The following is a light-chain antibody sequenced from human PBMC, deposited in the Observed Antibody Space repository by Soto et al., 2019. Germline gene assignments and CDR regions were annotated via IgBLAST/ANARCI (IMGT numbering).Light chain of an antibody. CDR1: SSDVGSYKL. V-gene: IGLV2-23*01. J-gene: IGLJ3*02. CDR2: EGN. CDR3: CSYAGSGTWV. Sequence: QSALTQPASVSGSPGQSITISCSGISSDVGSYKLVSWYQQHPGKAPKLMVYEGNKRPSGVSNRFSSSNSGYTASLTISGLQAEDEADYYCCSYAGSGTWVFGGGTKVTVL.